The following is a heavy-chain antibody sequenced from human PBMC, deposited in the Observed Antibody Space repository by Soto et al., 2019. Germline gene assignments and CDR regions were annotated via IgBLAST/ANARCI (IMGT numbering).Heavy chain of an antibody. Sequence: EVRLVESGGGLVEPGGSLRVSCAASGFNFRDSWMSWVRQAPGKGLQWVGSIKSKVAGGTANHAAPVKGRFTISRDDSKNTLYLQTNSLKTEDTAVYYCTTGNTGAEDYWGQGTLVTVSS. D-gene: IGHD2-8*02. V-gene: IGHV3-15*01. CDR1: GFNFRDSW. CDR2: IKSKVAGGTA. J-gene: IGHJ4*02. CDR3: TTGNTGAEDY.